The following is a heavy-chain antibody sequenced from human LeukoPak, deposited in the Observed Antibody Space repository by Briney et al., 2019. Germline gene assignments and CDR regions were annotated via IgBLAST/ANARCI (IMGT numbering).Heavy chain of an antibody. Sequence: GGSLGLSCAASGFTFSSYEMNWVRQAPGKGLEWVSYISSSGSTIYYADSVKGRFTISRDNAKNSLYLQMNSLRAEDTAVYYCARDAGRWLQTPYYFDYWGQGTLVTVSS. CDR2: ISSSGSTI. D-gene: IGHD5-24*01. V-gene: IGHV3-48*03. CDR3: ARDAGRWLQTPYYFDY. CDR1: GFTFSSYE. J-gene: IGHJ4*02.